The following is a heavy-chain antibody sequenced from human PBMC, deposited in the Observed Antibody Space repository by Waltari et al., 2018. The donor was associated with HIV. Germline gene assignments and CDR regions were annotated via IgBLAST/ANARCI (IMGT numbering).Heavy chain of an antibody. J-gene: IGHJ3*02. Sequence: QVQLVQSGAEVKKPGSSVKVSCKASGGTFSSYAISWVRQAPGQGLEWLGGIIPICVTANYEQKFQGRVTITADKSPSTAYMELSSLRSEDTAVYYCAREGPRGTDKACDIWGQGTMVTVSS. CDR2: IIPICVTA. V-gene: IGHV1-69*06. CDR3: AREGPRGTDKACDI. CDR1: GGTFSSYA. D-gene: IGHD3-22*01.